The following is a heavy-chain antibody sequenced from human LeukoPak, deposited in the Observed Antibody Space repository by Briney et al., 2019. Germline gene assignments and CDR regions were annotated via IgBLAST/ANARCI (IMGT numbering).Heavy chain of an antibody. CDR1: GFTFSSYS. CDR3: ARDNSVGDIAWWFDP. J-gene: IGHJ5*02. Sequence: GGSLRLSCAASGFTFSSYSMNWVRQAPGKGLEWVSSISSSSSYIYYADSVKGRFTISRDNAKNSLYLQMNSLRAEDTAVYYCARDNSVGDIAWWFDPWGQGTLVTVSS. V-gene: IGHV3-21*04. CDR2: ISSSSSYI. D-gene: IGHD3-16*02.